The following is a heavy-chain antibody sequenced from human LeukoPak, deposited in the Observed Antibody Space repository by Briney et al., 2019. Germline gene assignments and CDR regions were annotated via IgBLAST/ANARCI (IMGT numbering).Heavy chain of an antibody. Sequence: SVKVSCKASGGTFSSYAISWVRQAPGQGLEWMGGILPIFGTANYAQKFQGRVTITTDESTSTAYMELSSLRSEDTAVYYCARVGSDFWSGLDDAFDIWGQGTMVTVSS. D-gene: IGHD3-3*01. CDR1: GGTFSSYA. CDR3: ARVGSDFWSGLDDAFDI. J-gene: IGHJ3*02. V-gene: IGHV1-69*05. CDR2: ILPIFGTA.